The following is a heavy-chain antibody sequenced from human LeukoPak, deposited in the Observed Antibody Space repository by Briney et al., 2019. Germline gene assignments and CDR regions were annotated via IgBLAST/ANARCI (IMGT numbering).Heavy chain of an antibody. CDR3: AREIGTVTTNWFDP. CDR1: GYTFTGYY. Sequence: ASVKVSCKASGYTFTGYYMHWVRQAPGQGLEWMGWINPNSGGTNYAQKFQGRVTMTRDMSISTAYMELSRLRSDDTAVYYCAREIGTVTTNWFDPWGQGTLVTVSS. J-gene: IGHJ5*02. D-gene: IGHD4-17*01. CDR2: INPNSGGT. V-gene: IGHV1-2*02.